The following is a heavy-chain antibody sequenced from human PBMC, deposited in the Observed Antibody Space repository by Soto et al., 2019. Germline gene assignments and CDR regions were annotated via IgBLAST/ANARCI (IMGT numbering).Heavy chain of an antibody. J-gene: IGHJ6*02. V-gene: IGHV1-69*12. CDR2: IIPIFGTA. CDR3: SRWSGYYHLIPVYYYYGMEV. Sequence: QVQLVQSGAEVKKPGSSVKVSCKASGGTFSSYAISWVRQAPGQGLEWMGGIIPIFGTAHYAQKFQGRVTITADESTSTAYMELSSLRSEDTAVYYWSRWSGYYHLIPVYYYYGMEVRGQGTTVTVSS. CDR1: GGTFSSYA. D-gene: IGHD3-3*01.